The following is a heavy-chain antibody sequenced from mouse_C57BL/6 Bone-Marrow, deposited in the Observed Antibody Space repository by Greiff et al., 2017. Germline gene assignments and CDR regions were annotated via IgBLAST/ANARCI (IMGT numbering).Heavy chain of an antibody. CDR1: GYTFTSYG. Sequence: DVQLQESGAELVRPGSSVKMSCKTSGYTFTSYGINWVKQRPGLGLEWIGNIYIGNGYTEYNEKFKGKATLTSDTSSSTAYMQLSSLTSEDSAIYFCACPYDGLHYYAMDYWGQGTSVTVSA. CDR2: IYIGNGYT. D-gene: IGHD2-3*01. J-gene: IGHJ4*01. V-gene: IGHV1-58*01. CDR3: ACPYDGLHYYAMDY.